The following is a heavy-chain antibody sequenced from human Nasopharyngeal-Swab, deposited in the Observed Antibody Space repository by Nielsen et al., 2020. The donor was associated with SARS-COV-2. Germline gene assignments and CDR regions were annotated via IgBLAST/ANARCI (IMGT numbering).Heavy chain of an antibody. J-gene: IGHJ4*02. CDR3: ARYVEDGGSSSEPIGYFDY. D-gene: IGHD6-6*01. CDR2: INAGNGNT. CDR1: GYTFTSYA. Sequence: ASVKVSCKASGYTFTSYAMHWVRQAPGQRLEWMGWINAGNGNTKYSKKFQGRVTITRDTSASTAYMELSSLRSEDTAVYYCARYVEDGGSSSEPIGYFDYWGQGTLVTVSS. V-gene: IGHV1-3*01.